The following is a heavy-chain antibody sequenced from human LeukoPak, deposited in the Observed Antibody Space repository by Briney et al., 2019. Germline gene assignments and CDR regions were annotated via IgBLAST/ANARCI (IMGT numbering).Heavy chain of an antibody. D-gene: IGHD4-17*01. CDR1: GFTFSSYG. CDR3: ARVALTTVTPGRHPFDI. V-gene: IGHV3-30*03. J-gene: IGHJ3*02. Sequence: GGSLRLSCAASGFTFSSYGMHWVRQAPGKGLEWVAVISYDGSNKYYADSVKGRFTISRDNSKNTLYLQMNSLRAEDTAVYYCARVALTTVTPGRHPFDIWGQGTMVTVSS. CDR2: ISYDGSNK.